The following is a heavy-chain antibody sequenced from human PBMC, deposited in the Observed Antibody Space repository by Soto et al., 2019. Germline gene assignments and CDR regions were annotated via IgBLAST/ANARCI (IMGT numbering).Heavy chain of an antibody. CDR2: ISGGGSYI. J-gene: IGHJ6*02. D-gene: IGHD2-2*01. CDR1: GFTFSDEN. V-gene: IGHV3-21*06. CDR3: ARDSDCHSTSCFFPPHV. Sequence: QLVESGGGLVKPGGSLRLSCSASGFTFSDENMSWVRQVPRKGLEWVSGISGGGSYIFYADSVQGRFSISRDNPNNSLFLEMHGLRVEDTAVYYCARDSDCHSTSCFFPPHVWGQGTTVTVSS.